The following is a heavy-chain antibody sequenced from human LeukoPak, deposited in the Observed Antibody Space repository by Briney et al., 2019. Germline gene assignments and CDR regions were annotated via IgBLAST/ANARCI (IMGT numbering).Heavy chain of an antibody. CDR3: TRDDYYDSSGYYPFDY. V-gene: IGHV1-18*01. J-gene: IGHJ4*02. Sequence: GASVKVSCKASGYTFTTYGITWVRQAPGQGLEWMGWISAYNGNTNYALKLQGRVTMTTDTSTSTAYMELRSLRSDDTAVYFCTRDDYYDSSGYYPFDYWGQGTLVTVSS. CDR2: ISAYNGNT. CDR1: GYTFTTYG. D-gene: IGHD3-22*01.